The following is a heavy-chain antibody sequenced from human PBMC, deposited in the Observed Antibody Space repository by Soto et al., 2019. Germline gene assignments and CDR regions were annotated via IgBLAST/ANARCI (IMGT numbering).Heavy chain of an antibody. V-gene: IGHV1-2*04. CDR2: INPNSGGT. D-gene: IGHD1-26*01. CDR1: GYTFTGYY. J-gene: IGHJ6*02. CDR3: ARDRAGAQYGLDV. Sequence: ASVKVSCKASGYTFTGYYMHWVRQAPGQGLEWMGWINPNSGGTNYAQKFQGWVTMTRDTSISTAYMELNSLRDEDTAVYYCARDRAGAQYGLDVWGQGTTVTVSS.